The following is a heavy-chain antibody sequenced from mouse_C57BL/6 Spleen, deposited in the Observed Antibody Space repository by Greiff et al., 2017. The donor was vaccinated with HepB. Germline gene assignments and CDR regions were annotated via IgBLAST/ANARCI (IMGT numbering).Heavy chain of an antibody. Sequence: VQLQQSGAELVRPGASVTLSCKASGYTFTDYEMHWVKQTPVHGLEWIGAIDPESGGTAYNQKFKGKAILTADKSSSTAYMELRSLTSEDSAVYYCTRITTEVDYAMDYWGQGTSVTVSS. CDR2: IDPESGGT. CDR3: TRITTEVDYAMDY. D-gene: IGHD1-1*01. CDR1: GYTFTDYE. V-gene: IGHV1-15*01. J-gene: IGHJ4*01.